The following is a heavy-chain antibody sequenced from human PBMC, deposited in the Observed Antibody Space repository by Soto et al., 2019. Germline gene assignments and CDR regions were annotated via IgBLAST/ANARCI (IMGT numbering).Heavy chain of an antibody. CDR2: INGRGNYI. V-gene: IGHV3-21*01. CDR1: GFTFSTYT. D-gene: IGHD1-26*01. Sequence: LSLSCASCGFTFSTYTMNWVLHAPGKGLEWVSSINGRGNYIYYAESVKGRFTISRDNAKNSLYLQMDRLRAEDTALYYCVREDGKVGTNSAFDYWGLGALVTVSS. J-gene: IGHJ4*02. CDR3: VREDGKVGTNSAFDY.